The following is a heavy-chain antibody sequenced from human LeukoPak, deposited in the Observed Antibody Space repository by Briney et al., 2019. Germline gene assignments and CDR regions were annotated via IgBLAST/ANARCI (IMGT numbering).Heavy chain of an antibody. CDR1: GGSISSGGYY. V-gene: IGHV4-39*01. CDR3: ARLGRRDGYNSDY. Sequence: SETLSLTCTVSGGSISSGGYYWSWIRQHPGKGLEWIGYIYYSGSTYYNPSLKSRVTISVDTSKNQFSLKLSSVTAADTAVYYCARLGRRDGYNSDYWGQGTLVTVSS. CDR2: IYYSGST. J-gene: IGHJ4*02. D-gene: IGHD5-24*01.